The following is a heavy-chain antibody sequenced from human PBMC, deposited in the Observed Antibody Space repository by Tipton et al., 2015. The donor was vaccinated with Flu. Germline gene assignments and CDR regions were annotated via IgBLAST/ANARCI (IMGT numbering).Heavy chain of an antibody. D-gene: IGHD3-10*02. CDR1: GYSISSGYY. V-gene: IGHV4-38-2*01. J-gene: IGHJ4*02. CDR2: IYHSGST. Sequence: TLSLTCAVSGYSISSGYYWGWIRQPPGKGLEWVGNIYHSGSTYYNPSLKSRVTMSIDTSKNHFSLMLRSVTAADTAVYYCARLSYYDVDLKNFYFDYWGQGALVTVSS. CDR3: ARLSYYDVDLKNFYFDY.